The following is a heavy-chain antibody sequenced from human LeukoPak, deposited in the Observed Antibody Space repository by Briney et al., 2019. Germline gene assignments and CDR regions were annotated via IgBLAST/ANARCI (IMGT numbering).Heavy chain of an antibody. V-gene: IGHV4-34*01. Sequence: PSETLSLTCAVYGGSFSGYYWSWIRQPPGKGLEWIGEINHSGSTNYNPSLKSRVTISVDTSKNQFSLKLSSVTAADTAVYYCARLDVWGSYRYGYWGQGTLVTVSS. CDR2: INHSGST. CDR1: GGSFSGYY. J-gene: IGHJ4*02. D-gene: IGHD3-16*02. CDR3: ARLDVWGSYRYGY.